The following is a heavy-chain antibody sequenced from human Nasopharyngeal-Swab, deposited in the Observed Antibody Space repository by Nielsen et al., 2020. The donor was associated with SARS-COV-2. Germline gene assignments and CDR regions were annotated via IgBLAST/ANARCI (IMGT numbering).Heavy chain of an antibody. Sequence: GESLKISCAASGFIVSNTYMSWVRQAPGKGLEWVSLLYSGGNTYYTDSVKGRFTVSRDKPKNTLYLQMNSLRADDTAVYFCARGGGDAYNPIDFWGQGTLVTVSS. CDR3: ARGGGDAYNPIDF. D-gene: IGHD5-24*01. CDR1: GFIVSNTY. J-gene: IGHJ4*02. CDR2: LYSGGNT. V-gene: IGHV3-53*01.